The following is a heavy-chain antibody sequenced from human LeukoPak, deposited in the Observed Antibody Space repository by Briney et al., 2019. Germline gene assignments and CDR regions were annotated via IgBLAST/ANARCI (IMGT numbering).Heavy chain of an antibody. D-gene: IGHD3-10*01. CDR3: ARQTATDGSSFDY. Sequence: PSQTLSLTCTVSGGSISSSTSYWGWIRQPPGKGLEWVGSISYSGSTYYNPSLKSRLTISLDTSKKQFSLKLSSVTAADTALYFCARQTATDGSSFDYWGQGTLVTASS. J-gene: IGHJ4*02. CDR2: ISYSGST. V-gene: IGHV4-39*01. CDR1: GGSISSSTSY.